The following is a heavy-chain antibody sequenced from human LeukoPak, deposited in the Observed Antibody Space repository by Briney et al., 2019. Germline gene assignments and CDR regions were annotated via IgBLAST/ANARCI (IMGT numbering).Heavy chain of an antibody. CDR2: IYSGGST. Sequence: GGSLRLSGAASGFTVSSNYMGWVGQAPGKGLEWASVIYSGGSTYYADSVKGRFTISRDNSKNTLYLQMNSLRAEDTAVYYCARGPLYDYVWGSSPYYFDYWGQGTLVTVSS. CDR1: GFTVSSNY. J-gene: IGHJ4*02. CDR3: ARGPLYDYVWGSSPYYFDY. D-gene: IGHD3-16*01. V-gene: IGHV3-53*01.